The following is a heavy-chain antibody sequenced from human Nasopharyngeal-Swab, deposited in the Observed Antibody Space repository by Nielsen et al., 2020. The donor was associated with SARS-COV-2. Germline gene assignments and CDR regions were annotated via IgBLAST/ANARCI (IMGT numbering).Heavy chain of an antibody. CDR1: GFTFSDYY. D-gene: IGHD3-10*01. Sequence: GGSLRLSCAASGFTFSDYYMSWIRQAPGKGLEWVSYISSSSSYTNYADSVKGRFTISRDNAKNSLYLQMNSLRADDTAVYYCARGSIRGIISSDFDYWGQGTLATVSS. CDR3: ARGSIRGIISSDFDY. CDR2: ISSSSSYT. J-gene: IGHJ4*02. V-gene: IGHV3-11*05.